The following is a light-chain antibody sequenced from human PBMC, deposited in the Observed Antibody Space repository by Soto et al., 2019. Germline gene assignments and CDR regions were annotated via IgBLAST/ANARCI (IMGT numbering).Light chain of an antibody. V-gene: IGLV2-14*01. CDR2: DVT. J-gene: IGLJ1*01. CDR1: RSDVGGYNY. Sequence: QSLLTQPSSVSGSPGQSITISCTGTRSDVGGYNYVSWYQQHPGKAPRLTIYDVTNRPSGVSNRFSGSKSGNTASLTISGLQAEDEADYYCASYASTTTLGVFGTG. CDR3: ASYASTTTLGV.